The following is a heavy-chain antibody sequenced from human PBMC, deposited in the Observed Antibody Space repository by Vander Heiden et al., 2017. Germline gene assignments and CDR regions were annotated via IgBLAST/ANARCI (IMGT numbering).Heavy chain of an antibody. CDR2: IIPIFGTA. J-gene: IGHJ5*02. V-gene: IGHV1-69*01. CDR1: GGPFRSYA. Sequence: QVQLVQSGAEVEKPGSSVKVSCKASGGPFRSYAISWVRQAPGQGLEWMGGIIPIFGTANYAQKFQGRVTITADESTSTAYMELSSLRSEDTAVYYCARGYSYVSNWFDPWGQGTLVTVSS. CDR3: ARGYSYVSNWFDP. D-gene: IGHD5-18*01.